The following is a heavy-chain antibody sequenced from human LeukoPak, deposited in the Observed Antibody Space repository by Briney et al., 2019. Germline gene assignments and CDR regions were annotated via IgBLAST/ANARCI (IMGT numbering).Heavy chain of an antibody. CDR1: GFTFSSYE. D-gene: IGHD2-2*01. J-gene: IGHJ6*03. V-gene: IGHV3-48*03. CDR3: ARDVTVVVPAATDYYYYYMDV. Sequence: GGSLRLSCAASGFTFSSYEMNWVRQAPGKGLEWVSYISSSGSTIYYADSVKGRFTISRDNAKNSLYLQMNSLRAEDTAVYYCARDVTVVVPAATDYYYYYMDVWGKGTTVTVSS. CDR2: ISSSGSTI.